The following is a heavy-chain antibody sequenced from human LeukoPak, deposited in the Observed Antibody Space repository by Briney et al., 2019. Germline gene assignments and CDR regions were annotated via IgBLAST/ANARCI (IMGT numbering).Heavy chain of an antibody. V-gene: IGHV3-7*01. Sequence: GGSLRLSCAASGFTFSSYWMSWVRQAPGKGLEWVANIKQDGSEKYYVDSVKDRFTISRDNAKNSLYLQMNSLRAEDTAVYYCARDSGRNGCSSTSCYLYYYGMDVWGQGTTVTVSS. J-gene: IGHJ6*02. CDR1: GFTFSSYW. D-gene: IGHD2-2*01. CDR3: ARDSGRNGCSSTSCYLYYYGMDV. CDR2: IKQDGSEK.